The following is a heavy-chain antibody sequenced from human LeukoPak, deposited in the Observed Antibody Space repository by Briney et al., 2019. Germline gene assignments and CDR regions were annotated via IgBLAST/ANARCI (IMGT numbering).Heavy chain of an antibody. D-gene: IGHD2-2*01. Sequence: SVKVSCKASGGTFSSYAISWVRQAPGQGLEWMGGIIPIFGTANYAQKFQGRVTITADESTSTAYMELSSLRSEDTAVYYCARDRDLYCSSTSCYSPFDYRGQGTLVTVSS. V-gene: IGHV1-69*13. CDR2: IIPIFGTA. CDR1: GGTFSSYA. CDR3: ARDRDLYCSSTSCYSPFDY. J-gene: IGHJ4*02.